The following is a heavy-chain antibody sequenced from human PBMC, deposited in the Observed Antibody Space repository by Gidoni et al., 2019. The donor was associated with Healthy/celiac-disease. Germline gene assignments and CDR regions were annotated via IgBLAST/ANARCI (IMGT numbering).Heavy chain of an antibody. Sequence: QVQLVESGGGVVQPGRSLRLSCAASGFTFSSYAMHWVRQAPGTGLEWVAVISYDGSNKYYADSVKGRFTISRDNSKNTLYLQMNSLRAEDTAVYYCAGECIAAAGIRYWGQGTLVTVSS. D-gene: IGHD6-13*01. J-gene: IGHJ4*02. V-gene: IGHV3-30-3*01. CDR1: GFTFSSYA. CDR2: ISYDGSNK. CDR3: AGECIAAAGIRY.